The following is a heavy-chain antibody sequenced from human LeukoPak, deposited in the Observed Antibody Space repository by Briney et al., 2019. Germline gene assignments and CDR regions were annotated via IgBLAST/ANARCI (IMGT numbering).Heavy chain of an antibody. J-gene: IGHJ4*02. CDR2: IKQDGSEK. V-gene: IGHV3-7*01. CDR3: AREGCSGGSRYSGFADY. CDR1: GFTFSSYW. Sequence: GGSLRLSCAASGFTFSSYWMSWVRQAPGKGLEWVANIKQDGSEKYYVDSVKGRFTISRDNAKNSLYLQMNSLRAEDTAVYYCAREGCSGGSRYSGFADYWGQGTLVTVSS. D-gene: IGHD2-15*01.